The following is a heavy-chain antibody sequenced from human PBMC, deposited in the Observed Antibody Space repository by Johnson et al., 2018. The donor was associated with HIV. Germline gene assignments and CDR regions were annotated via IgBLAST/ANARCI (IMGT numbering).Heavy chain of an antibody. CDR1: GFTFSSYA. CDR2: ISYDGSNK. J-gene: IGHJ3*02. CDR3: ARIDYSNYEEAFDI. Sequence: QVQLVESGGGLVQPGGSLRLSCAASGFTFSSYAMHCVRQAPGKGLEWVAVISYDGSNKYYADSVKGRFTISRDNSKNTLYLQMNSLRAEDTAVYYCARIDYSNYEEAFDIWGQGTMVTVSS. D-gene: IGHD4-11*01. V-gene: IGHV3-30*03.